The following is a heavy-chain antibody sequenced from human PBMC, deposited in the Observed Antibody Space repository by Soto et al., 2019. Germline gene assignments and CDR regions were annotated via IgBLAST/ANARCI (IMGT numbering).Heavy chain of an antibody. D-gene: IGHD3-22*01. CDR1: GGTFSSYA. J-gene: IGHJ5*02. V-gene: IGHV1-69*01. CDR3: ARGPLLYYYDSSGYYP. Sequence: QVQLVQSGAEVKKPGSSVKVSCKASGGTFSSYAISWVRQAPGQGLEWMGGIIPIFGTANYAQKFQGRVTITADESTSTAYMELSILRSEDTAVYYCARGPLLYYYDSSGYYPWGQGTLVTVSS. CDR2: IIPIFGTA.